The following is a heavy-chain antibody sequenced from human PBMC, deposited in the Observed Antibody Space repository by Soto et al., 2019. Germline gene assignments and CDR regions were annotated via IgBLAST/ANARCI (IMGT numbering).Heavy chain of an antibody. V-gene: IGHV1-69*02. CDR3: ARMGGGLRFSDYYYYMDV. CDR1: GGTFSSYT. J-gene: IGHJ6*03. CDR2: IIPILGIA. D-gene: IGHD5-12*01. Sequence: SVKVSCKASGGTFSSYTISWVRQAPGQGLEWMGRIIPILGIANYAQKFQGRVTITADKSTSTAYMELSSLRSEDTAVYYCARMGGGLRFSDYYYYMDVWGKGTTVTVSS.